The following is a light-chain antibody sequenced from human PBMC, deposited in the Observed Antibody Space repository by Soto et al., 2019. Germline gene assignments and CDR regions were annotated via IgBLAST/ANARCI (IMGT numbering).Light chain of an antibody. Sequence: QSALTQPASVSGSPGQSITISCTGTSSDVGGYNYVSWYQQHPGKAPKPMIYDVSNRPSGVSNRFSGSKSGNTASLTISGLQAEDEADYYCSSYTSSSTDVVFGGGTKLTVL. CDR1: SSDVGGYNY. CDR2: DVS. V-gene: IGLV2-14*01. J-gene: IGLJ2*01. CDR3: SSYTSSSTDVV.